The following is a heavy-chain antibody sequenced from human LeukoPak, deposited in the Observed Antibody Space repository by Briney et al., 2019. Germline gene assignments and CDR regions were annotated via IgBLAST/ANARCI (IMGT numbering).Heavy chain of an antibody. J-gene: IGHJ4*02. D-gene: IGHD5-12*01. CDR3: VRDGGVSGYDLLDY. V-gene: IGHV3-7*01. Sequence: PGGSLSLSCAASGFTFSHYWMTWVRQAPGKGLEWVAHINQDGSEEHYMDSVKARFTISRDNAKNSLSLQMNSLRAEDTAVYYCVRDGGVSGYDLLDYWGQGTLVTVSS. CDR2: INQDGSEE. CDR1: GFTFSHYW.